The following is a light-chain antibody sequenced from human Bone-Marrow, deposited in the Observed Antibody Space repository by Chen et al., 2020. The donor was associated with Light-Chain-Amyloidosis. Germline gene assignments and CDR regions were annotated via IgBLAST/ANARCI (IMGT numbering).Light chain of an antibody. J-gene: IGLJ1*01. CDR3: GTWESSLSVHV. CDR2: DNN. Sequence: QSVLPQPPSVSAAPGQEVTISCSGYVSNMRNNYVSWYQQLPGTAHKLLIYDNNKRPSGIPDRFSGSKSGTSATLGITGLQTGDEADYYCGTWESSLSVHVFGTGTKVTVL. CDR1: VSNMRNNY. V-gene: IGLV1-51*01.